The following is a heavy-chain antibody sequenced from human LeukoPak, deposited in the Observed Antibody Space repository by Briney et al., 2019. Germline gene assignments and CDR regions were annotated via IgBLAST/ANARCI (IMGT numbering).Heavy chain of an antibody. D-gene: IGHD3-22*01. J-gene: IGHJ4*02. CDR1: GCTVISNY. CDR3: ARVGWFYGSSGYYFDY. Sequence: GGSLRLSCPASGCTVISNYMSGVRQAPCKGLDWVSVIHSGGSTYYADSGNGRFTISRHNSKNTLYLQMNSLRSEDSAVYYCARVGWFYGSSGYYFDYWGQGTLVTVYS. CDR2: IHSGGST. V-gene: IGHV3-66*01.